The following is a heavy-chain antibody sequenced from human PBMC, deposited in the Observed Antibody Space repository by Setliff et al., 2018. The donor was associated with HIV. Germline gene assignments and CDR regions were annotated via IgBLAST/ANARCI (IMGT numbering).Heavy chain of an antibody. V-gene: IGHV1-46*01. D-gene: IGHD3-10*01. CDR2: ITPNGGSA. CDR1: GYTFTNYY. CDR3: AREGLIWFGELSLDDAFDI. J-gene: IGHJ3*02. Sequence: ASVKVSCKTSGYTFTNYYVHWVRQAPGQGLEWMGVITPNGGSANYAQKLQGRVTMTTDTSTSTAYMELRSLRSDDTAVYYCAREGLIWFGELSLDDAFDIWGQGTMVTVSS.